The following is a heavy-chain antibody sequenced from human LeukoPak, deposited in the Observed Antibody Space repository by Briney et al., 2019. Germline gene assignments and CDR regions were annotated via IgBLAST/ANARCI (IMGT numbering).Heavy chain of an antibody. Sequence: GESLKISCKGSGYSFTSYWIGWVRQMPGKGLEWMGTIYPGDSDTRDSPSFQGQVIMSADKSTSTVYLHWSSLKASDTAMYYCARHISNCGGDCPFDYWGQGTLVTVSS. CDR3: ARHISNCGGDCPFDY. D-gene: IGHD2-21*02. J-gene: IGHJ4*02. V-gene: IGHV5-51*01. CDR1: GYSFTSYW. CDR2: IYPGDSDT.